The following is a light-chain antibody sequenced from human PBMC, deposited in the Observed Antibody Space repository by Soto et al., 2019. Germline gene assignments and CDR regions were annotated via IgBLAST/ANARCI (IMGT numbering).Light chain of an antibody. CDR1: QSVSSN. Sequence: ELVMTQSPVTLSVSPGERATLSCRASQSVSSNLAWYQQKPGQAPSLLIYGALTRATGIPARFSGSGSGTEGTLNISSLQSEDGETYDGQQYESLPLTFGQGSRLEI. CDR2: GAL. CDR3: QQYESLPLT. V-gene: IGKV3-15*01. J-gene: IGKJ5*01.